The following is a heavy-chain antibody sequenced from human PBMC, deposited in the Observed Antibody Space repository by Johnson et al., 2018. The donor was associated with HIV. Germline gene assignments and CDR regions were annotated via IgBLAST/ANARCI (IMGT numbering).Heavy chain of an antibody. CDR1: GFTFDDYA. J-gene: IGHJ3*02. CDR3: ATGGGCRSTSCPGGAFDI. Sequence: VQLVESGGGLVQPGGSLRLSCAASGFTFDDYAMHWVRQAPGKGLEWVSGISWNSGSIGYADSVKGRFTISRDNAKNSLYLQMNSLRAEDTAVYYCATGGGCRSTSCPGGAFDIWGQGTMVTVSS. CDR2: ISWNSGSI. V-gene: IGHV3-9*01. D-gene: IGHD2-2*01.